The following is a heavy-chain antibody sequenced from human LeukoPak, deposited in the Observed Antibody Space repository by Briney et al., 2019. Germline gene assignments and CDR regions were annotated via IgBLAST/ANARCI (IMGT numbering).Heavy chain of an antibody. CDR3: ARDDAVPAAINFDY. CDR1: GYTSTSYG. V-gene: IGHV1-18*01. Sequence: ASVKVSCKASGYTSTSYGISWVRQAPGQGLEWMGWISAYNGNTNYAQKLQGRVTMTTDTSTSTAYMELRSLRSDDTAVYYCARDDAVPAAINFDYWGQGTLVTVSS. J-gene: IGHJ4*02. D-gene: IGHD2-2*01. CDR2: ISAYNGNT.